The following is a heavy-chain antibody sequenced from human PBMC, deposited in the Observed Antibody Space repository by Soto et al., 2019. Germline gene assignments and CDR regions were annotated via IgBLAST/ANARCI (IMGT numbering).Heavy chain of an antibody. CDR2: IYYSGST. J-gene: IGHJ6*02. Sequence: SSETLSLTCTVSGGSISSGDYYWSWIRQPPGKGLEWIGYIYYSGSTYYNPSLKSRVTISVDTSKNQFSLKLSSVTAADTAVYYCARWLGYCSSTSCYGGMDVWGQGTTVTVSS. CDR3: ARWLGYCSSTSCYGGMDV. CDR1: GGSISSGDYY. V-gene: IGHV4-30-4*01. D-gene: IGHD2-2*01.